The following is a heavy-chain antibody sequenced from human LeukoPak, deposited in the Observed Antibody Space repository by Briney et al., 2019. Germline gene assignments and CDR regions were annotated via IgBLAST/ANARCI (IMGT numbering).Heavy chain of an antibody. V-gene: IGHV5-51*01. D-gene: IGHD5-18*01. CDR3: ARRGYSYGYVPSGFDY. Sequence: GESLKISCKGSGYSFTSYWIGWVRQMPGKGLEWMGIIYPGDSETRYSPSFQGQVTISADKSISTAYLQWSSLKASDTAMFYCARRGYSYGYVPSGFDYWGQGSLVTVSS. CDR2: IYPGDSET. J-gene: IGHJ4*02. CDR1: GYSFTSYW.